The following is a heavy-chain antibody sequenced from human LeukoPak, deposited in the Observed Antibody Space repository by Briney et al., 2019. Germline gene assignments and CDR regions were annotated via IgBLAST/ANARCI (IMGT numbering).Heavy chain of an antibody. D-gene: IGHD3-3*01. J-gene: IGHJ3*02. CDR3: ATGGGVAGSPYAFDI. CDR2: INPNSGGT. V-gene: IGHV1-2*02. CDR1: GYTFTGYY. Sequence: ETSVKVSCKASGYTFTGYYMHWVRQAPGQGLEWMGWINPNSGGTNYAQKLQGRVTMTEDISTDTAYMELSSLRSEDTAVYYCATGGGVAGSPYAFDIWGQGTMVTVSS.